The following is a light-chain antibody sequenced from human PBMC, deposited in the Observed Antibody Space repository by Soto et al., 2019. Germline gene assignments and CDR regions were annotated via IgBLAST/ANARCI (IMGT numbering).Light chain of an antibody. CDR1: SSDVSGYNY. V-gene: IGLV2-14*01. J-gene: IGLJ1*01. CDR2: EVS. CDR3: SSYTSISPYV. Sequence: QSALTQPASVSGSPGQSITISCTGTSSDVSGYNYVSWYQQHPGKAPKLMIYEVSNRPSGVSNRFSGSKSGNTASLTISGLQAEDEADYYCSSYTSISPYVFGTVTKLTVL.